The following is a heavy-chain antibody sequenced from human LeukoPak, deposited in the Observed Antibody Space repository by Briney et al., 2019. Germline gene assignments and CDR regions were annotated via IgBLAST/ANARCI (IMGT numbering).Heavy chain of an antibody. J-gene: IGHJ4*02. Sequence: PGGSLRLSCAASGFTFSSYWMSWVRQAPGKGLEWVANIKQDGSEKNYVDSVKGRFTISRDNAKNSLYLQMNSLRAEDTAVYYCARDSSYYAFDYWGQGTLVTVSS. CDR1: GFTFSSYW. D-gene: IGHD3-10*01. CDR2: IKQDGSEK. V-gene: IGHV3-7*01. CDR3: ARDSSYYAFDY.